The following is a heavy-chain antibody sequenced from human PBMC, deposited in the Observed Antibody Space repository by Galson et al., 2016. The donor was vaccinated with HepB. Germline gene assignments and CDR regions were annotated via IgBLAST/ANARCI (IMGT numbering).Heavy chain of an antibody. CDR2: IRNKRNKYIT. Sequence: SLRLSCAGSGFSFSDHYMDWVRQAPGKGLEWVGRIRNKRNKYITEYAASVIGRFTIPRDDSRNSVDLQMNTLKTEDTAVYYCARMANGADSDWGQGTLVTVSS. D-gene: IGHD2-8*01. V-gene: IGHV3-72*01. CDR3: ARMANGADSD. J-gene: IGHJ4*02. CDR1: GFSFSDHY.